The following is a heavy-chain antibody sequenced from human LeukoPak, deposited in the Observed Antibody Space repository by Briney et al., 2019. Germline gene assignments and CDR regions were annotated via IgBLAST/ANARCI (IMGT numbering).Heavy chain of an antibody. Sequence: PGGSLRLSCAASGFTFSSYAMHWVRQAPGKGLEWVAVISYDGSNKYYADSVKGRFIVSRDNAKSALFLQMNSLRVEDTAVYYCEAGIGDYWGQGALLTVSS. CDR3: EAGIGDY. CDR1: GFTFSSYA. J-gene: IGHJ4*02. V-gene: IGHV3-30-3*01. D-gene: IGHD6-13*01. CDR2: ISYDGSNK.